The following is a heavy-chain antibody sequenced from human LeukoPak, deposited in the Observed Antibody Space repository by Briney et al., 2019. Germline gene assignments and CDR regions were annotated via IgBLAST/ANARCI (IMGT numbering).Heavy chain of an antibody. CDR1: GFTLSSYW. Sequence: PGGSLRLSCAASGFTLSSYWMHWVRQAPGKGLVWVSRLYRDVTTTIYADSVKGRFTISRDNAKNTLYLQMNSLRAEDTAVYYCVRSVGFPDVWGKGTTVTVSS. CDR3: VRSVGFPDV. V-gene: IGHV3-74*01. CDR2: LYRDVTTT. J-gene: IGHJ6*04. D-gene: IGHD3-10*01.